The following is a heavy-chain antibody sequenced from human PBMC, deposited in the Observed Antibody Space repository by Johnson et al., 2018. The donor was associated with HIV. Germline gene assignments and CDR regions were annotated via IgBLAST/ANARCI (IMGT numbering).Heavy chain of an antibody. CDR3: ARGGVVHDGFDI. J-gene: IGHJ3*02. Sequence: MLLVESGGGLIQPGGSLRLSCAASGLTVSSSYMSWVRQAPGKGLEWVANIKQDGSEKYYADSAKGRFTISRDNSKNTLYLQMNTLRAEDTAVYYCARGGVVHDGFDIRGLGTMVTVSS. V-gene: IGHV3-7*01. CDR1: GLTVSSSY. D-gene: IGHD2-8*01. CDR2: IKQDGSEK.